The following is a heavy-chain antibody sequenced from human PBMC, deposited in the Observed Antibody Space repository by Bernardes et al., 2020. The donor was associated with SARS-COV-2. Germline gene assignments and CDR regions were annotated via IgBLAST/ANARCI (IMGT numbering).Heavy chain of an antibody. CDR1: GFTFTNTA. CDR2: IVVGSANT. V-gene: IGHV1-58*01. D-gene: IGHD2-15*01. Sequence: SVKVSCKASGFTFTNTAVQWVRQARGRRLEWIGWIVVGSANTDYAQKFQGRVTITRDMSTSTAYMELSSLTSEDTDMYYCAADLGYCSGGNCYGCDYWGQGTLVTVSS. J-gene: IGHJ4*02. CDR3: AADLGYCSGGNCYGCDY.